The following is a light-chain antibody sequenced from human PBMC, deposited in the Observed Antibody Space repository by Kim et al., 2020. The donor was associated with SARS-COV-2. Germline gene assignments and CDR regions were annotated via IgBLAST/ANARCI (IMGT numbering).Light chain of an antibody. Sequence: DIVMTQSPDSLAVSLGERATINCESSQTVLYSSNNKNYLAWYQQKPGQPPKLLIYWASTRESGVPDRFSGSGSGTDFTLTISSPQAEDVAVYYCQQYYNTPYTFGQGTKLEI. CDR2: WAS. CDR3: QQYYNTPYT. V-gene: IGKV4-1*01. CDR1: QTVLYSSNNKNY. J-gene: IGKJ2*01.